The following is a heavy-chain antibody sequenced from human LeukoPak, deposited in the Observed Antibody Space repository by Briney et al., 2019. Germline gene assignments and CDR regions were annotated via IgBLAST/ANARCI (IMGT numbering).Heavy chain of an antibody. Sequence: PGGSLRLSCAASGFTFSRYSMNWVRQAPGKGLEWVSSISSSSSYIYYADSVKGRFTISRDNAKNSLYLQMNSLRAEDTAVYYCARDPTYFDWLPVYWGQGTLVTVSS. CDR1: GFTFSRYS. CDR2: ISSSSSYI. CDR3: ARDPTYFDWLPVY. V-gene: IGHV3-21*01. D-gene: IGHD3-9*01. J-gene: IGHJ4*02.